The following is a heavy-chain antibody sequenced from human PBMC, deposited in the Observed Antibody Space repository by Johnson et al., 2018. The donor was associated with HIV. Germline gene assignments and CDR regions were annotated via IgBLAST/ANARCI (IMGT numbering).Heavy chain of an antibody. CDR3: ARATYYDELSGYLTRPRAFDV. CDR2: INWNGASA. Sequence: MQLVESGGGLVHPGGSLRLSCAASGFTFEDYAMHWVRQVPGKGLEWVAGINWNGASAGYADSVKGRFTISRDNGKNSLYLEMNSLRAEDTALYYCARATYYDELSGYLTRPRAFDVWGQGTMVTVSS. D-gene: IGHD3-3*01. J-gene: IGHJ3*01. CDR1: GFTFEDYA. V-gene: IGHV3-20*04.